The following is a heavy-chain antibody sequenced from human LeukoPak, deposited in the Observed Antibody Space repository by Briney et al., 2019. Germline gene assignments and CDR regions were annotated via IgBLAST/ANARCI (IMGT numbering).Heavy chain of an antibody. J-gene: IGHJ5*02. Sequence: SETLSLTCAVYGGSFSGYYLTWIRQPPGKGLEWIGEISHSGGVNYNPSLKSRVTISVDTPENQFSLKLSSVTAADTAVYYCARGRYSSPRNWFDPWGQGTLVTVSS. CDR3: ARGRYSSPRNWFDP. D-gene: IGHD6-19*01. CDR2: ISHSGGV. CDR1: GGSFSGYY. V-gene: IGHV4-34*01.